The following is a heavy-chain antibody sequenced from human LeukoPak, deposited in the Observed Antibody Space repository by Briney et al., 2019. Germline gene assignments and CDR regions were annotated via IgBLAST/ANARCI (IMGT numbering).Heavy chain of an antibody. CDR2: INHSGST. V-gene: IGHV4-34*01. J-gene: IGHJ3*02. D-gene: IGHD6-25*01. CDR1: GGSFSGYY. Sequence: PSETLSLPCAVYGGSFSGYYWSWIRQPPGKGLEWIGEINHSGSTNYNPSLKSRVTISVDTSKNQFSLKLSSVTAADTAVYYCARLKPGPPLLGTRRRAFDIWGQGTMVTVSS. CDR3: ARLKPGPPLLGTRRRAFDI.